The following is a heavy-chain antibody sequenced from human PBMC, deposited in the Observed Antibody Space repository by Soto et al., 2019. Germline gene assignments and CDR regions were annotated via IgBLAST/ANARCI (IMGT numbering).Heavy chain of an antibody. D-gene: IGHD1-26*01. Sequence: QVPLVQSGAEVKKPGASVTVSCKTSGYTPTNYDIGWVRQAPGQGLEWMGWISAYNGNRNSAQKLQGRLTMTTDTSTKTAYMELRSLRSDDTAVYYCARDLYRSGTYYAFANWGQGTLVTVSS. CDR1: GYTPTNYD. CDR3: ARDLYRSGTYYAFAN. CDR2: ISAYNGNR. J-gene: IGHJ4*02. V-gene: IGHV1-18*01.